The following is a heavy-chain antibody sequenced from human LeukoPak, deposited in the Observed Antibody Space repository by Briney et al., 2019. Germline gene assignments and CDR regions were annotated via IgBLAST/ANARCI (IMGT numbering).Heavy chain of an antibody. CDR3: ARGYFRSEMATLDY. CDR1: GFAFTNYA. D-gene: IGHD5-24*01. V-gene: IGHV3-23*01. CDR2: ISGNGGST. Sequence: GGSLRLSCAASGFAFTNYAMTWVRQAPGKGLEWVSAISGNGGSTYYADSVKGRFTISRDNSKNTLSLQMNSLRAEDTAVYYCARGYFRSEMATLDYWGQGTLVTVSS. J-gene: IGHJ4*02.